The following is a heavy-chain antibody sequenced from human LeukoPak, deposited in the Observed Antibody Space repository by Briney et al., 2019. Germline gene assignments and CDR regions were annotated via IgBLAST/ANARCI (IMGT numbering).Heavy chain of an antibody. CDR3: ARAPGIAAAGTFFDY. D-gene: IGHD6-13*01. CDR1: GGSFSGYY. J-gene: IGHJ4*02. Sequence: SETLSLTCAVYGGSFSGYYWSWIRQPPGKGLEWIGEINHSGSTNYNPFLKSRVTISVDTSKNQFSLKLSSVTAADTAVYYCARAPGIAAAGTFFDYWDQGTLVTVSS. V-gene: IGHV4-34*01. CDR2: INHSGST.